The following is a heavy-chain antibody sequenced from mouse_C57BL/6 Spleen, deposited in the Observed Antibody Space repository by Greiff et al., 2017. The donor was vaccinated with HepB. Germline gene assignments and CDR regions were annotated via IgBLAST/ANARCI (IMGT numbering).Heavy chain of an antibody. D-gene: IGHD3-2*02. CDR3: ARQIRGAQATGAMDY. CDR2: ISNLAYSI. CDR1: GFTFSDYG. J-gene: IGHJ4*01. Sequence: EVQGVESGGGLVQPGGSLKLSCAASGFTFSDYGMAWVRQAPRKGPEWVAFISNLAYSIYYADTVTGRFTISRENAKNTLYLEMSSLRSEDTAMYYCARQIRGAQATGAMDYWGQGTSVTVSS. V-gene: IGHV5-15*01.